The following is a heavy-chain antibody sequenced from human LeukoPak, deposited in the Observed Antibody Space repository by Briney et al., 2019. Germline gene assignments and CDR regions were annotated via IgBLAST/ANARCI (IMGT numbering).Heavy chain of an antibody. CDR1: GFTVSSNY. Sequence: GGSLRLSCAASGFTVSSNYMSWVRQAPGKGLEWVSVIYSGGITYYADSVKGRFTISRDNSKNTLYLQMNSRRAEDTAVYYCATEAYCGGDCYSYYFDYWGQGTLVTVSS. V-gene: IGHV3-53*01. CDR3: ATEAYCGGDCYSYYFDY. J-gene: IGHJ4*02. D-gene: IGHD2-21*01. CDR2: IYSGGIT.